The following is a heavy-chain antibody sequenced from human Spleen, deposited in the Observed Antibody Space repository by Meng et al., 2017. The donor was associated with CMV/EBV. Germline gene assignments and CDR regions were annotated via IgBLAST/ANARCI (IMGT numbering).Heavy chain of an antibody. J-gene: IGHJ4*02. D-gene: IGHD2-2*01. CDR2: INHSGST. CDR3: ARDIAGSTSCYDY. Sequence: QTLSLTCAVYGGSFSGYYWSWIRQPPGKGLEWIGEINHSGSTNYNPSLKSRVTISVDTSKNQFSLKLSSVTAADTAVYYCARDIAGSTSCYDYWGQGTLFTVSS. CDR1: GGSFSGYY. V-gene: IGHV4-34*01.